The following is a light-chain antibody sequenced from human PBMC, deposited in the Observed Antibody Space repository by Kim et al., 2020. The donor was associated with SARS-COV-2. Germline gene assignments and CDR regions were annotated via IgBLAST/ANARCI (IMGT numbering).Light chain of an antibody. CDR2: DVI. V-gene: IGLV2-14*01. J-gene: IGLJ2*01. Sequence: QSALTQPASVSGSPGQSITISCTGTSSDVGNYNFVSWYQQHPGEVPKLMVYDVIKRPSGVSDRFSGSKSGNTASLTISGLQAEDEADYYCSSYTSSSTMIFGGGTQLTVL. CDR3: SSYTSSSTMI. CDR1: SSDVGNYNF.